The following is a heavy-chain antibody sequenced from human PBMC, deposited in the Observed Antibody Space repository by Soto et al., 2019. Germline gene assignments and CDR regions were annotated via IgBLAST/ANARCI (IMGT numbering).Heavy chain of an antibody. Sequence: PSETLSLTCAVYGGSFSGYYWIWIRQPPGKGLDWIGEINNSGSTNYNPSLQGRVNISVDTSKNQFSLKLSSLYAADTAVYYCMRDLRSYGYEFPLDYYYGMDVWVQVTKVT. J-gene: IGHJ6*02. CDR2: INNSGST. D-gene: IGHD5-18*01. CDR3: MRDLRSYGYEFPLDYYYGMDV. CDR1: GGSFSGYY. V-gene: IGHV4-34*01.